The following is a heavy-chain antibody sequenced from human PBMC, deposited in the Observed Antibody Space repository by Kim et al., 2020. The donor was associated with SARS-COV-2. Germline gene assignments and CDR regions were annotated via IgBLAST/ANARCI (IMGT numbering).Heavy chain of an antibody. CDR1: GFTFNNYA. Sequence: GGSLRLSCAASGFTFNNYAMTWVRQAPGKGLEWVSSISGYGDSTYYADSVKGRFTISRDNSKNTLFLQMSSLRAEDTAMYYCAKDLHHYGPYWGQGTLVTVSS. V-gene: IGHV3-23*01. CDR3: AKDLHHYGPY. D-gene: IGHD3-16*01. J-gene: IGHJ4*02. CDR2: ISGYGDST.